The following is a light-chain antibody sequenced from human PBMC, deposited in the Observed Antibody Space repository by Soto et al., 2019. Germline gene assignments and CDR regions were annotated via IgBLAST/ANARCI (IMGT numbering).Light chain of an antibody. CDR3: CSYAGRSTFPSV. J-gene: IGLJ1*01. Sequence: QSALTQPASVSGSPGQSITISCTGTTSDIGTYNLVSWYQHHSGKVPKLIIFEVDKSPSDISVRFSGSKSGNTASLTISGLRDEDESDYFCCSYAGRSTFPSVFGTGTKVTVL. CDR1: TSDIGTYNL. V-gene: IGLV2-23*02. CDR2: EVD.